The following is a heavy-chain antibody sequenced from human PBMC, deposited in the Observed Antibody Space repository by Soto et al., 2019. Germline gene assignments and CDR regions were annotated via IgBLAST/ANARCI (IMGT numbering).Heavy chain of an antibody. CDR2: IIPIFGTA. Sequence: SEQVYCEACGGTFSSYAISWVRQAPGQGLEWMGGIIPIFGTANYAQKFQGRVTITADESTSTAYMELNSLRAEDTAVYYCAKMVPGTAPPIVWGQGTTVTVSS. D-gene: IGHD2-15*01. CDR3: AKMVPGTAPPIV. V-gene: IGHV1-69*01. CDR1: GGTFSSYA. J-gene: IGHJ6*02.